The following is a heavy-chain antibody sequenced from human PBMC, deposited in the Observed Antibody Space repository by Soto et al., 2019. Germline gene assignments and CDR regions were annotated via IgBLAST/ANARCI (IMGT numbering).Heavy chain of an antibody. J-gene: IGHJ3*02. CDR1: GGSISSYY. D-gene: IGHD6-13*01. Sequence: QVQLQESGPGLVKPSETLSLTCTVSGGSISSYYWSWIRQPPGKGLEWIGYIYYSGSTNYNPSLKSRVTISVDTSKNQFSLKLSSVTAADTAVYYCARRTSYSSSLGRDAFDIWGQGTMVTVSS. V-gene: IGHV4-59*01. CDR3: ARRTSYSSSLGRDAFDI. CDR2: IYYSGST.